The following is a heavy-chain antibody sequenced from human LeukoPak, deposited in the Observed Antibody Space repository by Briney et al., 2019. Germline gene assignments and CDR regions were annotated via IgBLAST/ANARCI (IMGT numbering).Heavy chain of an antibody. J-gene: IGHJ4*02. CDR2: IYYSGST. CDR3: ARHSWVNGYFDF. CDR1: GGSISSYY. D-gene: IGHD4-17*01. V-gene: IGHV4-59*08. Sequence: PSETLSLTCTVSGGSISSYYWSWVREPPGKGVGWGGYIYYSGSTNYNPSLKSRVIISVDTSKNQFSLKLNSVTAADTAVYFCARHSWVNGYFDFWGQGTLVTVSS.